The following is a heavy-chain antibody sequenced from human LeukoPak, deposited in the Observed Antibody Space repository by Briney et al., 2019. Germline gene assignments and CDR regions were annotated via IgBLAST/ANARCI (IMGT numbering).Heavy chain of an antibody. CDR3: ARGDYYDSSGYIRYYFDY. CDR2: IYYSGST. V-gene: IGHV4-59*01. J-gene: IGHJ4*02. Sequence: KPSETLSLTCAVYGGSFSGYYWSWIRQPPGKGLEWIGYIYYSGSTNYNPSLKSRVTISVDTSKNQFSLKLSSVTAADTAVYYCARGDYYDSSGYIRYYFDYWGQGTLVTVSS. D-gene: IGHD3-22*01. CDR1: GGSFSGYY.